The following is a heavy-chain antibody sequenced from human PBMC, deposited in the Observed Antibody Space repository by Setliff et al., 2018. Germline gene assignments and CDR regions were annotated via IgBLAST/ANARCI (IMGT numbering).Heavy chain of an antibody. D-gene: IGHD3-10*01. J-gene: IGHJ5*02. CDR3: ARVLVLGYNWFDP. V-gene: IGHV4-34*01. CDR2: SEST. Sequence: GSLRLSCAASGFTFSSYAMSWVRQAPGKGLEWMGTSESTYYNPSLKSRVTISVDRPKNQFSLKLTSVTAADTAVYYCARVLVLGYNWFDPWGQGTLVTV. CDR1: GFTFSSYA.